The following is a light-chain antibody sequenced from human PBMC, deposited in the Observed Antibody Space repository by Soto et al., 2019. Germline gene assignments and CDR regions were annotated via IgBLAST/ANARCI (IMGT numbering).Light chain of an antibody. CDR2: GAS. J-gene: IGKJ4*01. CDR3: QQFSSYPLT. CDR1: QSVSSSA. Sequence: EIVLTQSPGTLSLSPGERATLSCRASQSVSSSALAWYQQKPGQAPRRLIYGASSRDTGIPDRVSGSGAGTDFTLTISRLEPEDSAVYYCQQFSSYPLTFGGGTKVDIK. V-gene: IGKV3-20*01.